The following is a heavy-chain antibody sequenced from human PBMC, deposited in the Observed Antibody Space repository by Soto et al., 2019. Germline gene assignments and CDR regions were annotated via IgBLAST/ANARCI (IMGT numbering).Heavy chain of an antibody. D-gene: IGHD3-16*02. J-gene: IGHJ4*02. CDR3: AREPSLASVFGYFDY. Sequence: SVKVSCKAPGGTFSSYAISWVRQAPGQGLEWMGGIIPIFGTASYAQKFQGRVTITADESTSTAYMELSSLRSEDTAVYYCAREPSLASVFGYFDYWGQGTLVTVSS. CDR1: GGTFSSYA. V-gene: IGHV1-69*13. CDR2: IIPIFGTA.